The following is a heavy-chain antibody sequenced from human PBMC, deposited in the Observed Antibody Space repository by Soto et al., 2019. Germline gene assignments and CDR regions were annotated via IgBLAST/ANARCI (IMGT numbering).Heavy chain of an antibody. CDR3: ARTSGAGKNYYGMDV. CDR2: IYPGDSDT. J-gene: IGHJ6*02. Sequence: PGESLKISCKGSGYSFTSYWIGWGRQMPGKGLEWMGIIYPGDSDTRYSPSFQGQVTISADKSISTAYLQWSSLKASDTAMYYCARTSGAGKNYYGMDVWGQGTTVTVSS. V-gene: IGHV5-51*01. CDR1: GYSFTSYW. D-gene: IGHD6-13*01.